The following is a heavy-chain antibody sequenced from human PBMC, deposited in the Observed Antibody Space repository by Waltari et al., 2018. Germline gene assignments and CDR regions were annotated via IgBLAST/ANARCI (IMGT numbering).Heavy chain of an antibody. V-gene: IGHV3-74*01. CDR2: VNSDGSSR. Sequence: EVQLVESGGGLVQPGGSLRLSCAASGFPFTSNWTHWVRQAPGKGLVWVSRVNSDGSSRDYADSVKGRFTISRDNAKNTLYLQMNSLRAEDTAVYYCARDLDSSRWGQGTLVTVSS. J-gene: IGHJ4*02. CDR3: ARDLDSSR. CDR1: GFPFTSNW. D-gene: IGHD3-22*01.